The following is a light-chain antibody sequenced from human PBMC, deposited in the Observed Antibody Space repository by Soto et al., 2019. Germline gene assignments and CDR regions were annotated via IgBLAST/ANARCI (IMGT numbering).Light chain of an antibody. Sequence: QSVLTQPPSVSGSPGQSVTISCTGTSSDVGSYNRVSWYQQPPGTAPKLMIYEVSNRPSGVPDRFSGSKSGNTASLTISGLQAEDEADYYCSLYISSSLYVFGTGTKVTVL. J-gene: IGLJ1*01. CDR1: SSDVGSYNR. V-gene: IGLV2-18*01. CDR3: SLYISSSLYV. CDR2: EVS.